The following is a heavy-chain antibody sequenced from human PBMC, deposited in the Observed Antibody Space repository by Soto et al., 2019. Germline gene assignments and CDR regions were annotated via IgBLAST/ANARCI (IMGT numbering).Heavy chain of an antibody. D-gene: IGHD6-13*01. CDR2: IYHSGST. V-gene: IGHV4-39*01. Sequence: PSETLSLTCTVSGGSISSSSYYWGWIRQPPGKGLEWIGSIYHSGSTYYNPSLKSRVTISVDTSKNQFSLKLSSVTAADTAVYYCARMGKAAAVFDHWGQGTLVTVS. J-gene: IGHJ4*02. CDR1: GGSISSSSYY. CDR3: ARMGKAAAVFDH.